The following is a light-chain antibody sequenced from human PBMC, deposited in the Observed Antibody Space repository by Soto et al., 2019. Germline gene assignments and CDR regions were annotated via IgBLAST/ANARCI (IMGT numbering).Light chain of an antibody. CDR1: SSNIGSNT. Sequence: QSVLTQPPSASGTPGQRVTISCSGRSSNIGSNTVNWYQQHPGTAPKLLFYSNNQRPSGVPDRFSGSKSGTSASLAISGFQSEDEADYYCAAWDDSLNGVVFGGGTKLTVL. J-gene: IGLJ2*01. CDR3: AAWDDSLNGVV. CDR2: SNN. V-gene: IGLV1-44*01.